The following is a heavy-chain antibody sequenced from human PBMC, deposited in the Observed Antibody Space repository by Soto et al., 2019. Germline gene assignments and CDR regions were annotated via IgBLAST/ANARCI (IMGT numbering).Heavy chain of an antibody. J-gene: IGHJ6*02. CDR1: GFTFSTYW. CDR2: IKQDGSEK. CDR3: ARVYPGSGWPYHYYGMDV. D-gene: IGHD6-19*01. V-gene: IGHV3-7*01. Sequence: GGSLRLSCVASGFTFSTYWMSWVRQAPGKGLEWVANIKQDGSEKYYVDSVKDRFTISRDNAKNSLYLQMNSLRAEDSAVYYCARVYPGSGWPYHYYGMDVWGQGTKVTVSS.